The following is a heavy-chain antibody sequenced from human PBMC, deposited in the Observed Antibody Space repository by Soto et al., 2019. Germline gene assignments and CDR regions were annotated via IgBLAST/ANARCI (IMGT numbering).Heavy chain of an antibody. CDR3: ARGRSNQYESSPPPKFDP. CDR2: IGTIRDT. Sequence: PGGSLRLSCAASGFTFSTYDMHWVRQATGEGLEWVSAIGTIRDTYYLDSVKGRFTISRENAKNSVYLQMNSLRAGDTAVYYCARGRSNQYESSPPPKFDPWGRGTRVTVSS. CDR1: GFTFSTYD. V-gene: IGHV3-13*01. D-gene: IGHD2-8*01. J-gene: IGHJ5*02.